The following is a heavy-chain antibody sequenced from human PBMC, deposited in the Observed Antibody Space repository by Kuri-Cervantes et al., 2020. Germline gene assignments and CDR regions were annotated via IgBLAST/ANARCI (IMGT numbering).Heavy chain of an antibody. Sequence: ASVKVSCKASGYTFTSYYMHWVRQAPGQGLEWMGIINPSGGNTNYAQKLQGRVTMTTDTSTSTAYMELRRLRSDDTAVYYCAREDFWSGYDYWGQGTLVTVSS. CDR2: INPSGGNT. D-gene: IGHD3-3*01. CDR1: GYTFTSYY. CDR3: AREDFWSGYDY. V-gene: IGHV1-46*01. J-gene: IGHJ4*02.